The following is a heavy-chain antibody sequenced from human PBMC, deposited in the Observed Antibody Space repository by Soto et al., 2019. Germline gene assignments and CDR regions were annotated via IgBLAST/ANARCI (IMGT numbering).Heavy chain of an antibody. V-gene: IGHV3-23*01. J-gene: IGHJ4*02. CDR3: AKGNGDYGYYFDY. Sequence: EVQLLESGGGLVQPGGSLRLSCAASGFTFSSYAMSWVRQAPGKGLEWVSAISGSGGSTYYADSVKGRFTISRENSKNTLYLQMNSLRAEDTAVYYCAKGNGDYGYYFDYWGQGTLVTVSS. CDR2: ISGSGGST. CDR1: GFTFSSYA. D-gene: IGHD4-17*01.